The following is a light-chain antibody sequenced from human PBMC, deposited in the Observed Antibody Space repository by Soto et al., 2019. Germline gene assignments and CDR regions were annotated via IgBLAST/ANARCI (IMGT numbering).Light chain of an antibody. CDR2: EVS. CDR1: SSDVGSYNL. V-gene: IGLV2-23*02. CDR3: CTYAGSSTFYV. J-gene: IGLJ1*01. Sequence: QSVLTQPASVSGSPGQSITISCTGTSSDVGSYNLVSWYQQHPGKAPKLMIYEVSKRPSGVSNRFSGSKSGNTASLTISGPQAEYEVDDTGCTYAGSSTFYVFRPGTKLPVL.